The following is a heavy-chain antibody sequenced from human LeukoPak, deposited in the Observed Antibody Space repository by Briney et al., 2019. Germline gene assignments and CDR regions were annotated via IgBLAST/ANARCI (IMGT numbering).Heavy chain of an antibody. V-gene: IGHV1-3*01. CDR2: INAGNGNT. J-gene: IGHJ4*02. CDR3: ARGRVYYDSSGYYENYFDY. Sequence: ASVKVSCKASGYTFTSYAMHWVRQAPGQRLEWMGWINAGNGNTKYSQKFQGRVTITRDTSASTAYMELSSLRSEDTAVCYCARGRVYYDSSGYYENYFDYWGQGTLVTVSS. D-gene: IGHD3-22*01. CDR1: GYTFTSYA.